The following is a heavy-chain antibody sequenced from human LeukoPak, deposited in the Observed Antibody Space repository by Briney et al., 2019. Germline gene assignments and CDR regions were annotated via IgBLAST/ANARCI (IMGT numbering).Heavy chain of an antibody. CDR1: GFTFSSYW. J-gene: IGHJ3*02. CDR2: IEQDGSEK. Sequence: GGSLRLSCAASGFTFSSYWMSWVRQAPGKGLEWVANIEQDGSEKYFVDSVKGRFTISRDNAKNSLYLQMNSLRAEDTAVYYCACVAPEQGEDAFDIWGQGTMVTVSS. CDR3: ACVAPEQGEDAFDI. V-gene: IGHV3-7*01. D-gene: IGHD3-16*01.